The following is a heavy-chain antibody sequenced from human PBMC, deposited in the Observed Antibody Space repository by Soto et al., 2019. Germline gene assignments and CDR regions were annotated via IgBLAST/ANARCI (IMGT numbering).Heavy chain of an antibody. D-gene: IGHD3-10*01. V-gene: IGHV4-59*01. CDR1: GGSISSYY. CDR3: AIGGSGSYYNPYYFNY. J-gene: IGHJ4*02. CDR2: IYYSGST. Sequence: LSLTCTVSGGSISSYYWSWIRQPPGKGLEWIGYIYYSGSTNYNPSLKSRVTISVDTSKNQFSLKLSSVTAADTAVYYCAIGGSGSYYNPYYFNYWGQGTLVTVYS.